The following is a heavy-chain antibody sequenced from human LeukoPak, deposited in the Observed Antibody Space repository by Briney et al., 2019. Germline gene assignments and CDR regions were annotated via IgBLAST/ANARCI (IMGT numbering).Heavy chain of an antibody. J-gene: IGHJ4*02. Sequence: PGGSLRLSCTASGFHFSDYYMSWIRQAPGKGLEWVSYISDRGDTIYYADSVKGRFTISRDNANNSVSLQMNSLRPEDTAVYRARLKAGNWGPGTLVAVSS. CDR3: ARLKAGN. CDR1: GFHFSDYY. CDR2: ISDRGDTI. V-gene: IGHV3-11*01.